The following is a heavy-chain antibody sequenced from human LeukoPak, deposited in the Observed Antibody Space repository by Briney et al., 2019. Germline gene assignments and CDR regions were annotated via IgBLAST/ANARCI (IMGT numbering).Heavy chain of an antibody. Sequence: GGSLRLSCTASGFNFSSFAMSWVRQAPGKRLEWVSGISGSGRSTYYADSVKGRFTISRDNSNNTLYLHINSLRGGDTAVYYCAKATRYRIYSTIGSWGQGALVTVSP. D-gene: IGHD2-2*02. J-gene: IGHJ4*02. CDR2: ISGSGRST. CDR3: AKATRYRIYSTIGS. V-gene: IGHV3-23*01. CDR1: GFNFSSFA.